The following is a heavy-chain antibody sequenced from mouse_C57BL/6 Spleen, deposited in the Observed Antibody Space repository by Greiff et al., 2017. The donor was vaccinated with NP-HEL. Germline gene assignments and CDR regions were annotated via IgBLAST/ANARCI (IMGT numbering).Heavy chain of an antibody. CDR1: GFTFSDYG. V-gene: IGHV5-17*01. Sequence: EVKLMESGGGLVKPGGSLKLSCAASGFTFSDYGMHWVRQAPEKGLEWVAYISSGSSTIYYADTVKGRFTISRDNAKNTLFLQMTSLRSEDTAMYYCARRRENPIYYGNGDAMDYWGQGTSVTVSS. CDR2: ISSGSSTI. D-gene: IGHD2-1*01. CDR3: ARRRENPIYYGNGDAMDY. J-gene: IGHJ4*01.